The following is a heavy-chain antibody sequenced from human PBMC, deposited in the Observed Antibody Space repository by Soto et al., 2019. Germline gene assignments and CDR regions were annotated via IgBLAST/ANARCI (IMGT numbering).Heavy chain of an antibody. CDR3: ARGDYYGSGQAMDV. CDR1: GGSISSGGYS. Sequence: SETLSLTCAVSGGSISSGGYSWSWIRQPPGKGLEWIGYIYHSGSTYYNPSLKSRVTISVDRSKNQFSLKLSSVTAADTAVYYCARGDYYGSGQAMDVWAQGTTVTVSS. CDR2: IYHSGST. V-gene: IGHV4-30-2*01. J-gene: IGHJ6*02. D-gene: IGHD3-10*01.